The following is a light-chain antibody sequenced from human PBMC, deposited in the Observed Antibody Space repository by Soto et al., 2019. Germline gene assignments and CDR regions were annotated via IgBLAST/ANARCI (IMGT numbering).Light chain of an antibody. CDR3: QQTYSTLVS. CDR1: QTIRTY. J-gene: IGKJ4*01. Sequence: DIQMTQSPPSLSSSVGDRVTITCRASQTIRTYLYWYQQKPGKAPNLLIYSASNLQSGVPSRFSGSGSGTDFTLTISSLQPEDSGTYYCQQTYSTLVSFGGGTKVEIK. CDR2: SAS. V-gene: IGKV1-39*01.